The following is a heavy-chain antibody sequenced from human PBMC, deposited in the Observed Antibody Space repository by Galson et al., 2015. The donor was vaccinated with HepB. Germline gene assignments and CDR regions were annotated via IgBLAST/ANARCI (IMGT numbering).Heavy chain of an antibody. CDR1: GFTFSSYS. CDR2: ISSSSSYI. D-gene: IGHD6-13*01. J-gene: IGHJ4*02. V-gene: IGHV3-21*01. Sequence: SLRLSCAASGFTFSSYSMNWVRQAPGKGLEWVSSISSSSSYIYYADSVKGRFTISRDNAKNSLYLQMNSLRDEDTAVYYCARDSYSSSWYEDPLYYFDYWGQGTLVTVSS. CDR3: ARDSYSSSWYEDPLYYFDY.